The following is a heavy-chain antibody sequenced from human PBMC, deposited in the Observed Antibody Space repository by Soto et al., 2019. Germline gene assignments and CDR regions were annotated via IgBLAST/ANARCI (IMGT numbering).Heavy chain of an antibody. CDR3: IRGGLPYAFDI. V-gene: IGHV3-73*01. Sequence: GGSLRLSCAASGFTFSASFMHWVRQASGKGLEWVGRIRDKADNYATGYAASVKGRFTISRDDSRTTAYLQMNSLKTEDTAVYYCIRGGLPYAFDIWGQGTMVTVSS. J-gene: IGHJ3*02. CDR2: IRDKADNYAT. CDR1: GFTFSASF.